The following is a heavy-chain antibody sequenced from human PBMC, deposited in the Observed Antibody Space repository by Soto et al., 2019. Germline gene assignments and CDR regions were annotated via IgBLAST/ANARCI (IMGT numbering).Heavy chain of an antibody. J-gene: IGHJ6*04. CDR3: ARDYGRDENTRSNYYYGMDV. V-gene: IGHV4-59*01. D-gene: IGHD1-26*01. CDR1: GGSISSYY. Sequence: SETLSLTCTVSGGSISSYYWSWIRQPPGKGLEWIGYIYYSGSTNYNPSLKSRVTISVDTSKNQFSLKLSSVTAADTAVYYCARDYGRDENTRSNYYYGMDVWGKGTTVTVSS. CDR2: IYYSGST.